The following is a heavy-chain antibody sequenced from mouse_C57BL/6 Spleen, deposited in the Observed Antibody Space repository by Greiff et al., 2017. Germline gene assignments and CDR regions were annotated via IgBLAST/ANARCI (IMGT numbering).Heavy chain of an antibody. CDR1: GFTFSSYA. CDR2: ISDGGSYT. J-gene: IGHJ2*01. Sequence: EVKLMESGGGLVKPGGSLKLSCAASGFTFSSYAMSWVRQTPEKRLEWVATISDGGSYTYYPDNVKGRFTISRDNAKNNLYLQMSHLKSEDTAMYYCARDQYYGSSNYFDYWGQGTTLTVSS. D-gene: IGHD1-1*01. CDR3: ARDQYYGSSNYFDY. V-gene: IGHV5-4*01.